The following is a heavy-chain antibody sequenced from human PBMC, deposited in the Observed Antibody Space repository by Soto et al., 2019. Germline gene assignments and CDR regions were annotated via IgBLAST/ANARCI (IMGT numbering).Heavy chain of an antibody. V-gene: IGHV3-53*01. Sequence: GGSLRLSCAASGSSVNSKYMTWVRQTPGKGLEWVSVFQSDGSAHYADSVKGRFTISRDSSKNTLYLQMDSLRAEDTALYYCAAPHGDSEWYYLDYWGQGTLVTVSS. CDR1: GSSVNSKY. D-gene: IGHD4-17*01. J-gene: IGHJ4*02. CDR2: FQSDGSA. CDR3: AAPHGDSEWYYLDY.